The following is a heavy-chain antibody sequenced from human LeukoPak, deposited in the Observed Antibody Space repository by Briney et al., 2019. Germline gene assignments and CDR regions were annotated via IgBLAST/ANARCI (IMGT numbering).Heavy chain of an antibody. D-gene: IGHD3-16*01. V-gene: IGHV1-46*01. Sequence: ASVQLSCKTSGYTFTTHLVHWVRQAPGQGLEWMGRINPSKGDTHYAQKFQGRVTVTRDTSTSTVYMELSSLRFEDTAIYHCAREQPPFGRFVPWGQGTLVTVSS. CDR2: INPSKGDT. CDR1: GYTFTTHL. CDR3: AREQPPFGRFVP. J-gene: IGHJ5*02.